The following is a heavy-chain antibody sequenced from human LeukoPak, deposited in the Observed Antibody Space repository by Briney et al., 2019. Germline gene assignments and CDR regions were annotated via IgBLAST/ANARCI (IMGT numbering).Heavy chain of an antibody. J-gene: IGHJ4*02. CDR1: GYTLTELS. CDR3: ATGNGYCSSTSCYTAFDY. D-gene: IGHD2-2*02. V-gene: IGHV1-24*01. Sequence: ASVKVSCKVSGYTLTELSMHWVRQAPGKGLEWMGGFDPEDGETIYAQKFQGRVTMTEDTSTDTAYMELSSLRSEDTAVYYCATGNGYCSSTSCYTAFDYWGQGTLVTVSS. CDR2: FDPEDGET.